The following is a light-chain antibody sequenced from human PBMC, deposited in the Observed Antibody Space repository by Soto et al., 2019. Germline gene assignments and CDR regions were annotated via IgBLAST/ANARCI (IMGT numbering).Light chain of an antibody. J-gene: IGKJ1*01. CDR1: QSLSAE. CDR3: QKYNSYGSWT. CDR2: KTS. V-gene: IGKV1-5*03. Sequence: IQMTQSPSTLSASVGDRVTITCRPRQSLSAELAWYQQKPGKAPNLLIYKTSNLEIGVQSRFSGSGSGTEFTLTISSLQPDDFATYYCQKYNSYGSWTFGQGTEVEVK.